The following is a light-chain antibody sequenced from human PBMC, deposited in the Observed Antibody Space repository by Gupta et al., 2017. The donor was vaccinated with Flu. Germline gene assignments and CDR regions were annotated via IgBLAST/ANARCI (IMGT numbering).Light chain of an antibody. Sequence: QSALAHPASVSGSPGQSITISCTGNSSFASYNLVSWYQQHPGEAPKLMIYDVSKRPSGVSNRCSGSKSGNKASLTXSXLQAEDXADYYCCSYAGRDSGVFGTGTKVTVL. CDR1: SSFASYNL. V-gene: IGLV2-23*02. CDR2: DVS. J-gene: IGLJ1*01. CDR3: CSYAGRDSGV.